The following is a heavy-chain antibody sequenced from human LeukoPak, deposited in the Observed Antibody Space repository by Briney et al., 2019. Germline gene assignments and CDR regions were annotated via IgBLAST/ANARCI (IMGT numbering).Heavy chain of an antibody. V-gene: IGHV1-2*02. Sequence: ASVKVSCKASGQTFTGNYIHWVRQAPGQGLEWMGWINPNSGGTKYAQKFQGRVTMTRDTSISTAYMELSRLRYDDTAAYYCARGPLEYCSGGTCYSGRNWFDPWGQGTLVTVSS. CDR1: GQTFTGNY. J-gene: IGHJ5*02. D-gene: IGHD2-15*01. CDR2: INPNSGGT. CDR3: ARGPLEYCSGGTCYSGRNWFDP.